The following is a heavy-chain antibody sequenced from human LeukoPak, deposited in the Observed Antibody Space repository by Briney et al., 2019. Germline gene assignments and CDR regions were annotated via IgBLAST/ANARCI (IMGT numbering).Heavy chain of an antibody. V-gene: IGHV3-11*01. CDR3: ARSRENGDSPYYYGMDV. CDR2: ISSSGSTI. CDR1: GFTFSDYY. J-gene: IGHJ6*02. D-gene: IGHD4-17*01. Sequence: PGGSLRLSCAASGFTFSDYYMSWIRQAPGKGLEWVSYISSSGSTIYYADSVKGRFTISRDNAKNSLYLQMNSLRAEDTAVYYCARSRENGDSPYYYGMDVWGQGTTVTVSS.